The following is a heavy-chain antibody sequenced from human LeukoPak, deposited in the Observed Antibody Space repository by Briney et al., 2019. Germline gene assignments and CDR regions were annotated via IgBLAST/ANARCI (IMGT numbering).Heavy chain of an antibody. J-gene: IGHJ4*02. CDR2: ISGSGGST. D-gene: IGHD6-13*01. CDR3: ARGGPAAGRFDY. CDR1: GFTFSTYD. Sequence: GGSLRLSCAASGFTFSTYDMSWVRQAPGKGLEWVSAISGSGGSTYYADSVKGRFTISRDNSKNTLYLQMNSLRAEDTAVYYCARGGPAAGRFDYWGQGTLVTVSS. V-gene: IGHV3-23*01.